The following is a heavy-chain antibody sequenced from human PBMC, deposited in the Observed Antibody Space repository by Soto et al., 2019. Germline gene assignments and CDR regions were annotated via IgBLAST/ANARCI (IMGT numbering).Heavy chain of an antibody. CDR1: GGTFSSYA. Sequence: QVQLVQSGAEVKKPGSSVKVSCKASGGTFSSYAISWVRQAPGQGLEWMGGIIPISDTTNYEQKFQGRVTTTADESTSTAYMELSSLRSEDTAVYYCARSQGSSTSLEIYYYYYYGMDVWGQGTTVTVSS. D-gene: IGHD2-2*01. CDR2: IIPISDTT. V-gene: IGHV1-69*01. CDR3: ARSQGSSTSLEIYYYYYYGMDV. J-gene: IGHJ6*02.